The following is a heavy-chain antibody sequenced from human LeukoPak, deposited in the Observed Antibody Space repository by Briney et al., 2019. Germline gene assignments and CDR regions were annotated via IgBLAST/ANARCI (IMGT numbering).Heavy chain of an antibody. V-gene: IGHV1-18*01. D-gene: IGHD6-13*01. CDR2: ISAYNGNT. Sequence: ASVKVSCKASGYTFTSYGISWVRQAPGQGLEWMGWISAYNGNTNYAQKLQGRVTMTTDTSTSTAYMELRSPRSDDTAVYYCARLRIASRTLNWFDPWGQGTLVTVSS. CDR3: ARLRIASRTLNWFDP. J-gene: IGHJ5*02. CDR1: GYTFTSYG.